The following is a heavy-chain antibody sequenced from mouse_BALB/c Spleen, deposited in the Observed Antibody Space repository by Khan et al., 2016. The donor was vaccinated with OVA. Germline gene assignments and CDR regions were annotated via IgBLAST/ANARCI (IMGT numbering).Heavy chain of an antibody. CDR2: ISYSGST. CDR3: ARRGDGYYGAMDY. J-gene: IGHJ4*01. D-gene: IGHD2-3*01. Sequence: EVQLVESGPSLVKPSQSLSLTCTVTGYSITSDYAWNWIRQFPENKLEWMGYISYSGSTSYNPSLKSRISITRDTSKNKFFLQLNSVTTEDTAKYYWARRGDGYYGAMDYWGQGTSVTVSS. CDR1: GYSITSDYA. V-gene: IGHV3-2*02.